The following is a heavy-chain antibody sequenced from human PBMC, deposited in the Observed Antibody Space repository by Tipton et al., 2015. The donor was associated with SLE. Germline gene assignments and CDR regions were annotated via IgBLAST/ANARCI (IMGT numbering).Heavy chain of an antibody. J-gene: IGHJ2*01. V-gene: IGHV4-59*12. CDR2: IYSTGST. CDR1: GGSISSYY. Sequence: TLSLTCTVSGGSISSYYWSWIRQPPGKGLEWIGYIYSTGSTNYNPSLKSRVTISVDTSKNQFSLKLSSVTAADTAVYYCASGGILWYFDLWGRGTLVTVSS. CDR3: ASGGILWYFDL. D-gene: IGHD3-16*01.